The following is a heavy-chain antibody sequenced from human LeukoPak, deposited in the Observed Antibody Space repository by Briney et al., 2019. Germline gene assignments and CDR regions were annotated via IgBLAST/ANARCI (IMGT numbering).Heavy chain of an antibody. Sequence: GRSLRLSCAASGFTFSSYAMHWVRQAPGKGLEWVAVISYDGSNKYYADSVKGRFTISRDNSKNTLYLQMNSLRAEDTAVYYCARDWRGNSGYDIGRWGQGTLVTVSS. D-gene: IGHD5-12*01. CDR2: ISYDGSNK. CDR3: ARDWRGNSGYDIGR. J-gene: IGHJ4*02. CDR1: GFTFSSYA. V-gene: IGHV3-30-3*01.